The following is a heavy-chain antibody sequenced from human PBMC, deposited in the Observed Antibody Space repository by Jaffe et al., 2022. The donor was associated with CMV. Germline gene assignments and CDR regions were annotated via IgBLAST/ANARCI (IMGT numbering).Heavy chain of an antibody. J-gene: IGHJ5*02. CDR3: ARHWGNYDFWSGYHPPNWFDP. CDR2: ISSSGSTI. V-gene: IGHV3-11*01. D-gene: IGHD3-3*01. Sequence: QVQLVESGGGLVKPGGSLRLSCAASGFTFSDYYMSWIRQAPGKGLEWVSYISSSGSTIYYADSVKGRFTISRDNAKNSLYLQMNSLRAEDTAVYYCARHWGNYDFWSGYHPPNWFDPWGQGTLVTVSS. CDR1: GFTFSDYY.